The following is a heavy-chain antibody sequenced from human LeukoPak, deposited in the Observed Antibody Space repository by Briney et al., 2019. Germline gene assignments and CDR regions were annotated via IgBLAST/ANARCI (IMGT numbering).Heavy chain of an antibody. CDR1: GYSFTSYW. V-gene: IGHV5-51*01. D-gene: IGHD5-12*01. Sequence: GESLKISCKGSGYSFTSYWVGWVRQMPGKGLEWMGIIYPDDSDTRYSPSFQGQVTISADKSISTAYLQWSSLKALDTAMYYCARRGEYGGYERAFDYWGQGTLVTVSS. J-gene: IGHJ4*02. CDR2: IYPDDSDT. CDR3: ARRGEYGGYERAFDY.